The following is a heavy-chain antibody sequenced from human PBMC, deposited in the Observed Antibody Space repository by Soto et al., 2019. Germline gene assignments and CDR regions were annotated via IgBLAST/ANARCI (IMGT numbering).Heavy chain of an antibody. CDR1: GGSISGEGYY. Sequence: QVQLQESGPGLVEPSQILSLTCTVSGGSISGEGYYWSWIRQNSGRGLEWIGYIHYSGSTYSNPSLKSRVTISVDTSKTQFFLKLTSVTAADTAVYYCARAWTATAGWANWFDRWGQGTLVTVSS. CDR3: ARAWTATAGWANWFDR. J-gene: IGHJ5*02. V-gene: IGHV4-31*03. D-gene: IGHD6-13*01. CDR2: IHYSGST.